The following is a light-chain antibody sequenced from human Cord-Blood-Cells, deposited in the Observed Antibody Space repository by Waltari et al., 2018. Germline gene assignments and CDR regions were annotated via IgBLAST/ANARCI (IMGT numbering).Light chain of an antibody. CDR2: RNN. Sequence: QSVLTQPPSASGTPGQRGTISCSGSSSNLGSTYVYLSQQLPETAPKLLIYRNNTRPSGVPDRFSGSKSGTSASLTSSGLRSEDEADYYCAACDDSLSGWVFGGGTKLTVL. CDR3: AACDDSLSGWV. CDR1: SSNLGSTY. J-gene: IGLJ3*02. V-gene: IGLV1-47*01.